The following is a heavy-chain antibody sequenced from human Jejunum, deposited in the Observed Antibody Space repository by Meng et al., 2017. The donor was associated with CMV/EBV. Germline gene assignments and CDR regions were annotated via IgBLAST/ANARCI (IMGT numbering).Heavy chain of an antibody. CDR1: SMRNYY. CDR2: MYYSGTT. V-gene: IGHV4-59*01. Sequence: SMRNYYWGWIRQPPGKGLEWIGCMYYSGTTNYYNPSLKSGVTISVDTSKNQLSLKLSSVTAADTAVYFCARQRVSVVEGGSWFDPWGQGTLVTVSS. D-gene: IGHD2-15*01. J-gene: IGHJ5*02. CDR3: ARQRVSVVEGGSWFDP.